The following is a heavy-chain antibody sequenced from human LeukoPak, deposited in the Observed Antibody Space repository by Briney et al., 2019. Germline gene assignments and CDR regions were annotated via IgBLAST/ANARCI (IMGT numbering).Heavy chain of an antibody. CDR2: ISYDGSNK. Sequence: GGSLRLSCAASGFTFSSYAMHWVRQAPGKGLEWVAVISYDGSNKYYADSVKGRFTISRDNPKNTLYLQMNSPRAEDTAVYYCARDVAPTYYYDSSGWMEAFDIWGQGTMVTVSS. CDR3: ARDVAPTYYYDSSGWMEAFDI. CDR1: GFTFSSYA. J-gene: IGHJ3*02. V-gene: IGHV3-30*04. D-gene: IGHD3-22*01.